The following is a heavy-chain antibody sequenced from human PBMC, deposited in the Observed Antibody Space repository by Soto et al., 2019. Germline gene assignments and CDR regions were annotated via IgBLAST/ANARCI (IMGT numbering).Heavy chain of an antibody. CDR3: ARESSSTVTTGGGGSAKDH. Sequence: QVHLVESGGGVVQPGRSLRLSCAASGLTFSNYAMHWVRQAPGKGLEWVAFISYDGTNRCYPDSVKGRFTISRDNSKNTLYLQMNSPKTEGTAVYYCARESSSTVTTGGGGSAKDHWGQETLVTVSS. CDR2: ISYDGTNR. J-gene: IGHJ4*02. V-gene: IGHV3-30-3*01. D-gene: IGHD4-17*01. CDR1: GLTFSNYA.